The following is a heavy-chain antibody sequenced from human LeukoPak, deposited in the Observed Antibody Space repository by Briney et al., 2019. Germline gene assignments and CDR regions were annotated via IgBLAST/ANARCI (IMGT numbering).Heavy chain of an antibody. CDR1: GYTFTGYY. CDR2: INPNSGDT. D-gene: IGHD3-10*01. CDR3: ARAQYYYPHHYYVY. V-gene: IGHV1-2*02. Sequence: ASVKVSCKTSGYTFTGYYMNWVRQAPGQGLEWMGWINPNSGDTSYAQKFQGRVTMTRDTSISTAYTELSRLRSDDTAVYHCARAQYYYPHHYYVYWGQGTLVTVSS. J-gene: IGHJ4*02.